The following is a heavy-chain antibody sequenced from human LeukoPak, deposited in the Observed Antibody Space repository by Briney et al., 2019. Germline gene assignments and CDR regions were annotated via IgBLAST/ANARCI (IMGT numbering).Heavy chain of an antibody. CDR2: IIPIFGTT. V-gene: IGHV1-69*13. J-gene: IGHJ6*02. D-gene: IGHD2-15*01. Sequence: SVKVSCKASGGTFSSYAISWVRQAPGQGLEWMGGIIPIFGTTNYAQKFQGRVTITADESTSTAYMELSSLRSEDTAVYYCATDNCSGGSCYLGAHYYGMDVWGQGTTVTVSS. CDR3: ATDNCSGGSCYLGAHYYGMDV. CDR1: GGTFSSYA.